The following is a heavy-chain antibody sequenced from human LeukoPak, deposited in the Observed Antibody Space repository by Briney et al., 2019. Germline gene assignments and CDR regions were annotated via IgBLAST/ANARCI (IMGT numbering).Heavy chain of an antibody. CDR1: EFTFSSYW. J-gene: IGHJ4*02. D-gene: IGHD3-22*01. CDR3: ARAYDSGSYYDGTDY. Sequence: GGSLRLSCAASEFTFSSYWMSWVRQAPGKGLEWVANIKQDGGQIYYLESVKGRFTVSRDNAENSLYLQMNSLEAEDTAVYFCARAYDSGSYYDGTDYWGQGTLVTVSS. CDR2: IKQDGGQI. V-gene: IGHV3-7*03.